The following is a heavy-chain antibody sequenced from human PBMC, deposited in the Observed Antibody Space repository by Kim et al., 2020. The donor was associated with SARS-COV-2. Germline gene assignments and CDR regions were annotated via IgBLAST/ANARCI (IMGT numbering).Heavy chain of an antibody. J-gene: IGHJ4*02. V-gene: IGHV1-3*01. Sequence: QKFQGRVTITRDTSASTAYMELSSLRSEDTAVYYCARDGYCSGGSCFIDYWGQGTLVTVSS. CDR3: ARDGYCSGGSCFIDY. D-gene: IGHD2-15*01.